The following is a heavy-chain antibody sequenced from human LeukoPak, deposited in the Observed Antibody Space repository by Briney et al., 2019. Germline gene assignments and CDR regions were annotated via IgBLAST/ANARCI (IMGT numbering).Heavy chain of an antibody. V-gene: IGHV4-34*01. D-gene: IGHD3-9*01. CDR2: INHSGST. CDR3: ASSRGYDILTGYMAWFDP. CDR1: GGSFSGYY. J-gene: IGHJ5*02. Sequence: SETLSLTCAVYGGSFSGYYWSWIRQPPGKGLEWIGEINHSGSTNYNPSLKSRVTISVDTSKNQFSLKLSSVTAADTAVYYCASSRGYDILTGYMAWFDPWGQGTLVTVSS.